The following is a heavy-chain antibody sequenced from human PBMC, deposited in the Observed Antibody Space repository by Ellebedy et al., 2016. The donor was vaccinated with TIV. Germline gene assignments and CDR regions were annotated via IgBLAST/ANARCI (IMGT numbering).Heavy chain of an antibody. J-gene: IGHJ5*02. D-gene: IGHD2-2*01. Sequence: SETLSLXXTVSGGSISSSSYYWGWIRQPPGKGLEWIGSIYYSGSTYYNPSLKSRVTISVDTSKNQFSLKLSSVTAADTAVYYCARTRGYCSSTSCYTWGQGTLVTVSS. V-gene: IGHV4-39*07. CDR3: ARTRGYCSSTSCYT. CDR2: IYYSGST. CDR1: GGSISSSSYY.